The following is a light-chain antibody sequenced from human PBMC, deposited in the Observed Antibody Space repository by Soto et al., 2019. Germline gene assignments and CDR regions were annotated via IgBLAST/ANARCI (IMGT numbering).Light chain of an antibody. CDR2: DAS. CDR3: QQSGRSPMYT. J-gene: IGKJ2*01. Sequence: EIVLTQSPGTLSLSPGERATLSCRASQSVSSSYLAWYQQKPGQAPRLLIYDASSRATGIPDRFSGSGSGTDFTLTISRREPEDFALYYCQQSGRSPMYTFGQGTKLEIK. V-gene: IGKV3-20*01. CDR1: QSVSSSY.